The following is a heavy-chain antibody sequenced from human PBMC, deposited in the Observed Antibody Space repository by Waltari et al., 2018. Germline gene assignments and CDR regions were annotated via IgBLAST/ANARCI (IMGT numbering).Heavy chain of an antibody. J-gene: IGHJ4*02. CDR3: ARRTQATVFDY. V-gene: IGHV5-51*01. Sequence: EVQLVQSGAEVKKPGESLKISCKGSGYSFTSYWIGWVRQMPGKGLEWMGIIHPGDSETGDSPSCQGQVTISADKAISTAYLQWSSLKASDTAMYYCARRTQATVFDYWGQGTLVTVSS. CDR2: IHPGDSET. CDR1: GYSFTSYW.